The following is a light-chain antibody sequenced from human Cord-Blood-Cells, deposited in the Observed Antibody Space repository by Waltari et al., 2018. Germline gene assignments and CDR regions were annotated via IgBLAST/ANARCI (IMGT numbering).Light chain of an antibody. V-gene: IGKV4-1*01. J-gene: IGKJ2*01. CDR3: QQYYSTPYT. Sequence: IVMTQSTDSLAVSLGERATINCKSIQSVLYSSNNKYFLAWDQQKPGQPPKLLIYWASTRESGVPDRFSGSGSGTDFTLTISSLQAEDVAVYYCQQYYSTPYTFGQGTKLEIK. CDR2: WAS. CDR1: QSVLYSSNNKYF.